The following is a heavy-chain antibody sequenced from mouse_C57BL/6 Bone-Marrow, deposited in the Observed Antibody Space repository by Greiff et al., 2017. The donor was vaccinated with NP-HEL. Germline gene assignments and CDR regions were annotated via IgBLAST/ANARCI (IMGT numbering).Heavy chain of an antibody. CDR2: INPNNGGT. Sequence: VQLQQSGPELVKPGASVKISCKASGYTFTDYYMNWVKQSHGKSLEWIGDINPNNGGTSYNQKFKGKATLTVDKSSSTAYMELRSLTSEDSAVYYCARDYYGSGDYAMDYWGQGTSVTVSS. CDR3: ARDYYGSGDYAMDY. J-gene: IGHJ4*01. D-gene: IGHD1-1*01. CDR1: GYTFTDYY. V-gene: IGHV1-26*01.